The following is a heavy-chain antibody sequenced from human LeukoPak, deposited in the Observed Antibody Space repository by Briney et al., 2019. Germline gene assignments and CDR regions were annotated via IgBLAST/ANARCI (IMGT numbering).Heavy chain of an antibody. CDR1: GGTFSSYA. V-gene: IGHV1-69*06. CDR2: IIPIFGTA. J-gene: IGHJ4*02. D-gene: IGHD5-18*01. CDR3: ARRGYSYGYYFDY. Sequence: SVKVSCRASGGTFSSYAISWVRQAPGQGLEWMGGIIPIFGTANYAQKFQGRVTITADKSTSTAYMELSSLRSEDTAVYYCARRGYSYGYYFDYWGQGTLVTVSS.